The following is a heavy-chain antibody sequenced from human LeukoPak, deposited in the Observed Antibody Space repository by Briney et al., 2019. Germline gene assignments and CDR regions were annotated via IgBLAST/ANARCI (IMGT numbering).Heavy chain of an antibody. Sequence: GGSLRLSCVASGFTFSSYSMHWVRQAPGKGLEWVSSISESSNYIYYTDSVGGRFTISRDNIKNSLYLQMNSLRVEDTAVYYCVTARPGPYAFDIWGQGTVVTVSS. CDR3: VTARPGPYAFDI. V-gene: IGHV3-21*01. J-gene: IGHJ3*02. CDR2: ISESSNYI. D-gene: IGHD5-18*01. CDR1: GFTFSSYS.